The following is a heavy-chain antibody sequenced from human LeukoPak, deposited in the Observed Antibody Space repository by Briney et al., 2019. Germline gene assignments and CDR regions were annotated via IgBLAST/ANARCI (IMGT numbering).Heavy chain of an antibody. CDR1: GFTFSDYY. D-gene: IGHD3-10*01. V-gene: IGHV3-11*06. CDR3: ASGHPYYYGSGSYNS. Sequence: PGGSLRLSCAASGFTFSDYYMSWIRQAPGKGLEWVSYISSSSSYTNYADSVKGRFTISRDNAKNSLYLQMNSLRAVDTAVYYCASGHPYYYGSGSYNSWGQGTLVTVSS. J-gene: IGHJ4*02. CDR2: ISSSSSYT.